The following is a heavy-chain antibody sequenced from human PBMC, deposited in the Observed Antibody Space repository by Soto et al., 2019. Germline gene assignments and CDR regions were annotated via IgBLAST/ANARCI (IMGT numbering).Heavy chain of an antibody. V-gene: IGHV1-18*01. D-gene: IGHD3-3*01. Sequence: ASVKVSCKASGYTFTSYGISWVRQAPGQGLEWMGWISAYNGNTNYAQKLQGRVTMTTDTSTSTAYMELRSLRAEDTAVYYCAKDRSGYHWFDPWGQGTLVTVSS. CDR3: AKDRSGYHWFDP. J-gene: IGHJ5*02. CDR1: GYTFTSYG. CDR2: ISAYNGNT.